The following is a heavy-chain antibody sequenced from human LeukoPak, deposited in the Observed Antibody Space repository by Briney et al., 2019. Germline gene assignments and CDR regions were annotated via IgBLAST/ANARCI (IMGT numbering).Heavy chain of an antibody. D-gene: IGHD6-6*01. J-gene: IGHJ4*02. CDR3: ARDDSSSAEFDS. Sequence: ASVKVSCKASGYTFTRYYMHWVRQAPGQGLEWMGIINPSGGSTSYVQKFQGRVTMTRDMSTSTVYMELSSLRSEDTAVYYCARDDSSSAEFDSWGQGTLVTVSS. CDR1: GYTFTRYY. CDR2: INPSGGST. V-gene: IGHV1-46*01.